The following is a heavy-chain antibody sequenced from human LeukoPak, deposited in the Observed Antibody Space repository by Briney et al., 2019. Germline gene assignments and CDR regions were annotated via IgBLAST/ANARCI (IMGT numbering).Heavy chain of an antibody. D-gene: IGHD6-19*01. CDR1: GYTFTGYY. CDR3: ARDTSGWYNY. V-gene: IGHV1-2*02. J-gene: IGHJ4*02. CDR2: INPDRGRT. Sequence: ASVKVSCKASGYTFTGYYIHWVRQAPGQGLEWMGWINPDRGRTYYAQKFQGRVTMTRDTSISAAYMELSRLRSDDTAVYYCARDTSGWYNYWGEGTLVTVST.